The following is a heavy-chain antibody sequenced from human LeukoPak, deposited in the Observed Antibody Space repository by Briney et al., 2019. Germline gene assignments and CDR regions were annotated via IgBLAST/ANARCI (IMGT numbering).Heavy chain of an antibody. V-gene: IGHV4-34*01. J-gene: IGHJ4*02. CDR3: ARSRVVRYSSGWDY. CDR1: GGSFSGYY. CDR2: INHSGST. Sequence: PSETLSLTCAVYGGSFSGYYWSWIRQPPGKGLEWIGEINHSGSTNYNPSLKSRVTISVDTSKNQFSLKLSSVTAADTAVYYCARSRVVRYSSGWDYWGLGTLVTVSS. D-gene: IGHD6-19*01.